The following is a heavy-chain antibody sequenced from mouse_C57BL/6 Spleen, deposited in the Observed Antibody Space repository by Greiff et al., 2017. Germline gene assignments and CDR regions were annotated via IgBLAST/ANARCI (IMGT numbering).Heavy chain of an antibody. CDR3: ARPTGSYYFDY. CDR2: ISRGGSYT. D-gene: IGHD4-1*01. CDR1: GFTFSSYG. V-gene: IGHV5-6*02. J-gene: IGHJ2*01. Sequence: DVMLVESGGDLVKPGGSLKLSCAASGFTFSSYGMSWVRQTPDKRLEWVATISRGGSYTYYPDSVKGRFTISRDNAKNTLYLQMSSLKYEDTAMYFCARPTGSYYFDYWGQGTTLTVSS.